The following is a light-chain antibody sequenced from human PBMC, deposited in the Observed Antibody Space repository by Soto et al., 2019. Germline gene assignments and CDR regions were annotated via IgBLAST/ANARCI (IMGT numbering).Light chain of an antibody. CDR3: CSYVSSKTYV. V-gene: IGLV2-14*01. Sequence: QSALTQPASVSGSPGQSITISCTGTRTDVGGYNFVSWYQQHPGKAPKLIIYEVSNRPSGVSNRFSGSKSDNTAPLTISGLQAEDEADYYCCSYVSSKTYVFGTGTKLTVL. CDR1: RTDVGGYNF. CDR2: EVS. J-gene: IGLJ1*01.